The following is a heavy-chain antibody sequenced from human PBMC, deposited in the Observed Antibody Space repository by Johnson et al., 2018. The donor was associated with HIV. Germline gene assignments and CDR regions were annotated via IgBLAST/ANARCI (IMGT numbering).Heavy chain of an antibody. CDR2: IHSGGST. J-gene: IGHJ3*02. Sequence: VQLVESGGGVVQPGRSLRLSCAASGLSVSINYITWVRQAPGKGLEWVSVIHSGGSTYYADSLKGRFTISRDNSKNTLYLQMNSLRAEDTAVYYCTRLPSGYSRDAFDIWGQGTMVTVSS. CDR3: TRLPSGYSRDAFDI. CDR1: GLSVSINY. D-gene: IGHD5-18*01. V-gene: IGHV3-66*02.